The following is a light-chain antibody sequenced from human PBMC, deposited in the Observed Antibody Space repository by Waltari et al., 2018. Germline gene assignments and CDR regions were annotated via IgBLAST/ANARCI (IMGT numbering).Light chain of an antibody. CDR2: EVS. CDR3: SSYTTSSAPGV. V-gene: IGLV2-14*01. Sequence: QSALTQPASVSGPPGQSITTSCPGTDSDVGAYDFASWYQQHPGKAPHLIIYEVSNRPSGISNRFSASKSGNTASLTISGLQAEDEADYYCSSYTTSSAPGVFGTGTRVTVL. J-gene: IGLJ1*01. CDR1: DSDVGAYDF.